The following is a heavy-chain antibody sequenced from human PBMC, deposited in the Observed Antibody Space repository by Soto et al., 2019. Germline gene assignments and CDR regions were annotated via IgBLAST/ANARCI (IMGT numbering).Heavy chain of an antibody. CDR1: GYAFTTYG. CDR2: ISAHNGNT. D-gene: IGHD1-1*01. CDR3: ARGRYGDY. Sequence: QVHLVQSGAEVKKPGASVKVSCKGSGYAFTTYGITWVRQAPGQGLEWMGWISAHNGNTNYAQKLQGRVTVPRDTSTSTSYMALRSLRSDDTAVYYGARGRYGDYWGQGALVTVSS. V-gene: IGHV1-18*01. J-gene: IGHJ4*02.